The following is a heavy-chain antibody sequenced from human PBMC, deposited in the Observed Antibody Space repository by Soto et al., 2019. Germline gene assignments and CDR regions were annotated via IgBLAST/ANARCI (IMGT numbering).Heavy chain of an antibody. V-gene: IGHV3-7*01. D-gene: IGHD6-13*01. CDR1: GFTFSSYW. Sequence: EVQLVESGGGLVQPGGSLRLSCAASGFTFSSYWMSWVRQAPGKGLEWVANIKQDGSEKYYVDSVKGRFTISRDNAKNSLYLQMNSLRAEDTAVYYCARAGYSSPEYYFDYWGQGTLVTVYS. CDR3: ARAGYSSPEYYFDY. CDR2: IKQDGSEK. J-gene: IGHJ4*02.